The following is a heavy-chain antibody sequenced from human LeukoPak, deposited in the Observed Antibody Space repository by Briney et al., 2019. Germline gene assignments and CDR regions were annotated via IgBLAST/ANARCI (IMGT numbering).Heavy chain of an antibody. Sequence: QSGGSLRLSCSASGFTFSSFGMHWVRQAPGKGLEWVAVIWYGGSNKYYADSVKGRFTISRDNSKNTLYLQMNSLRAEDTAVYYCAKGRGETYYYDSSGYWVFDYWGQGTLVTVSS. D-gene: IGHD3-22*01. CDR1: GFTFSSFG. CDR3: AKGRGETYYYDSSGYWVFDY. CDR2: IWYGGSNK. V-gene: IGHV3-30*02. J-gene: IGHJ4*02.